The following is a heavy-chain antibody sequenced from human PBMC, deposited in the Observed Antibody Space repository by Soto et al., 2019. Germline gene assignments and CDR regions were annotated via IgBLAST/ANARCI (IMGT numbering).Heavy chain of an antibody. CDR1: GYSFTNYW. Sequence: GESLKISCKGSGYSFTNYWIAWVRQMPGKGLEYMGIIYPSDSDTRYSPSFQGQVTISVDKSINTAYLQWSSLKAPDTAIYYCARHGFYGDYSSNYFDPWGQGTLVTVSS. CDR2: IYPSDSDT. CDR3: ARHGFYGDYSSNYFDP. J-gene: IGHJ5*02. D-gene: IGHD4-17*01. V-gene: IGHV5-51*01.